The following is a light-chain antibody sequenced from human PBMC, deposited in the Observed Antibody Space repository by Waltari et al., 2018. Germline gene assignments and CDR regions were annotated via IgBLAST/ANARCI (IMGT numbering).Light chain of an antibody. CDR2: GAS. CDR3: QQYGSSFT. V-gene: IGKV3-20*01. J-gene: IGKJ3*01. CDR1: QSVSSRY. Sequence: EIVLKQSPGTLSLSPGERATLSCRASQSVSSRYLAWYHQKPGQAPRLLIYGASSSATGIPDRFSGSGSGTDFTLTISRLEPEDFAVYYCQQYGSSFTFGPGTKVDIK.